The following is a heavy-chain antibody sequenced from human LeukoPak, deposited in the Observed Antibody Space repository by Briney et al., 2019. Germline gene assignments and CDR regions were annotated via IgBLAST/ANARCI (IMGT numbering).Heavy chain of an antibody. CDR3: ARAGFYASVNQYYYYYYMDV. J-gene: IGHJ6*03. V-gene: IGHV4-59*01. D-gene: IGHD2/OR15-2a*01. CDR1: GGSIGSYY. Sequence: SSETLSLTCTVSGGSIGSYYWSWVRQPPGKGLEWIGYIHYSGSTNYNPSLKSRVTTSIDTSKNQSSLKVTSVTAADAAVYYCARAGFYASVNQYYYYYYMDVWGTGTTVTVSS. CDR2: IHYSGST.